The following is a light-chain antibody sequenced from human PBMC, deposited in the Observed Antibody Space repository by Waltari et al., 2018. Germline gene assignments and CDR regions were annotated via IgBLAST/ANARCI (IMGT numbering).Light chain of an antibody. CDR2: DVN. Sequence: QSALTQPRSVSGSPGQPVTISCTGTSSDAGDSYYVSWYQQNPGKAPKLMIYDVNKRPSGVPYRFSGSKFGNTASLTISGLQPEDEADYYCSSYAGSSTLVFGGGTKLTVL. CDR3: SSYAGSSTLV. CDR1: SSDAGDSYY. J-gene: IGLJ3*02. V-gene: IGLV2-11*01.